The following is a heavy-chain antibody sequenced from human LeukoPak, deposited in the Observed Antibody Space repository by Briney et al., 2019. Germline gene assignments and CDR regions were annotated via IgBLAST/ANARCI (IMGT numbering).Heavy chain of an antibody. V-gene: IGHV3-7*01. CDR2: IKHDGSEK. CDR3: ATDRGWRTSGYYLYYFEY. J-gene: IGHJ4*02. D-gene: IGHD3-3*01. CDR1: GFISTNYF. Sequence: GGSLRLSCAASGFISTNYFMSWVRQAPGKGLEWVASIKHDGSEKYYVDSVRGRFTISRDNTMNSLYLQMSSLRAEDTAVYYCATDRGWRTSGYYLYYFEYWGQGTLVTYSS.